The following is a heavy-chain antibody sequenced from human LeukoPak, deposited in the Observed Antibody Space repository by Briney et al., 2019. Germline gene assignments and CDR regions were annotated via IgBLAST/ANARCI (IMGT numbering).Heavy chain of an antibody. D-gene: IGHD4-17*01. CDR1: GGSITSYY. Sequence: SETLSLTCTASGGSITSYYWSWIRQPPGKGLEWIGYIYYSGSTNYNPSLKSRVTISVDTSKNQFSLKLSSVTAADTAVYYCARSHRTTVTTFGYWGQGTLVTVSS. CDR3: ARSHRTTVTTFGY. CDR2: IYYSGST. V-gene: IGHV4-59*01. J-gene: IGHJ4*02.